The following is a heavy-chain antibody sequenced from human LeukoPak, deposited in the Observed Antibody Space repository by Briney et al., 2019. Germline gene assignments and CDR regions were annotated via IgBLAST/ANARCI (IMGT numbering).Heavy chain of an antibody. CDR1: GFTFHDCA. CDR2: ITWNSGSV. V-gene: IGHV3-9*03. D-gene: IGHD3/OR15-3a*01. J-gene: IGHJ3*02. CDR3: AKGLGVASLIVDALDM. Sequence: PGGSLRLSCAASGFTFHDCAMHWVRQVPGKGLEWVSGITWNSGSVLYADSVRGRFTISRDNAKNSLYLQMNSLRPEDMAFYYCAKGLGVASLIVDALDMWGQGTMVTV.